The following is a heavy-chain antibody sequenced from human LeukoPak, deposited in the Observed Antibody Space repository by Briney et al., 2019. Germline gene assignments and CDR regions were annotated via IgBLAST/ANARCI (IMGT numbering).Heavy chain of an antibody. CDR3: ATETLFYSGLNAFDV. D-gene: IGHD5-12*01. CDR2: FDPEDGET. Sequence: ASVKVSCMVSGYTLIELSMYWVRQAPGKGLEWMGGFDPEDGETIYAQKFQGRVTMTEDTSTDTAYMELSSLRPEDTAVYYCATETLFYSGLNAFDVWGQGTMVTVSS. V-gene: IGHV1-24*01. CDR1: GYTLIELS. J-gene: IGHJ3*01.